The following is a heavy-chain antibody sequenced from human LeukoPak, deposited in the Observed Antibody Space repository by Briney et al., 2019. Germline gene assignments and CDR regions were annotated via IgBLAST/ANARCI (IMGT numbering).Heavy chain of an antibody. Sequence: GGALRLSCAGSGFTFSSYWMHGVRQARGKGRGGVSRINRDGSSTIYADSGKGGFTISRDNAKNTLYLQMNSLRAEDTAVYYCATGQGHGMDVWGQGTTVTVSS. CDR1: GFTFSSYW. J-gene: IGHJ6*02. CDR3: ATGQGHGMDV. CDR2: INRDGSST. V-gene: IGHV3-74*01. D-gene: IGHD1-14*01.